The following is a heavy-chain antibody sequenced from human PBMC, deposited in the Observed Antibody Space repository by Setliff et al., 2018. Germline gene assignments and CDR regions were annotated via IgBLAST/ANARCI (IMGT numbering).Heavy chain of an antibody. CDR1: GFTFNNCG. J-gene: IGHJ4*02. CDR2: IEFDGTKI. Sequence: GGSLRLSCAASGFTFNNCGMHWVRQAPGKGLEWVAFIEFDGTKIYYADSVKGRFTISGDNSKNTLSLQMHSLRVEDTAFYYCAKVLSLVGASDHWGQGTLVTVSS. D-gene: IGHD1-26*01. V-gene: IGHV3-30*02. CDR3: AKVLSLVGASDH.